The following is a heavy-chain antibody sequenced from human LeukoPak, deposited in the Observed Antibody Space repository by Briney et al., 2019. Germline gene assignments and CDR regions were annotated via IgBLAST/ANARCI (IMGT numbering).Heavy chain of an antibody. D-gene: IGHD2-15*01. Sequence: GRSLRLSCAASGFTFDDYAMHWVRHAPGKGLEWVSGISWNSGSIDYADSVKGRFTISRDNAKNSLYLQMNSLRAEEMALYYCAKALHRGYCSGGSCHPFDYWGQGTLVTVSS. CDR2: ISWNSGSI. CDR3: AKALHRGYCSGGSCHPFDY. CDR1: GFTFDDYA. V-gene: IGHV3-9*03. J-gene: IGHJ4*02.